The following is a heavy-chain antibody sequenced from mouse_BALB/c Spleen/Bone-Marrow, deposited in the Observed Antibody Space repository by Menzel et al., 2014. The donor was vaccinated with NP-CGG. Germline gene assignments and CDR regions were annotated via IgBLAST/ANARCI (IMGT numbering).Heavy chain of an antibody. D-gene: IGHD1-1*01. CDR1: GFTFSSYG. V-gene: IGHV5-6-3*01. Sequence: EVKLVESGGGLVQPGGSLKLSCVASGFTFSSYGMSWVRQTPDKRLELVATINNNGGSTYYPDSVKGQFTISRDNAKNXLYLQMSSLKSEDTATYYCARVYGWYFDVWGAGTTVTVSS. CDR2: INNNGGST. CDR3: ARVYGWYFDV. J-gene: IGHJ1*01.